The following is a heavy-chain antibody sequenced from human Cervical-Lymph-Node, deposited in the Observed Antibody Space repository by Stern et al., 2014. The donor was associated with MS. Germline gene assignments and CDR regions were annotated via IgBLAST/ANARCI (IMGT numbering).Heavy chain of an antibody. Sequence: QVQLQESGPGLVQPSETVYLTCTVSGGSMSSKYWNWIRQPPGKGLEWIGYIYSDGSTNYNPSLKSRVIISLDTSTNQFSLSLTSVTAADTAVYYCARVTGRGTRQNWFDSWGQGTLVTVSS. V-gene: IGHV4-59*01. J-gene: IGHJ5*01. CDR3: ARVTGRGTRQNWFDS. CDR2: IYSDGST. D-gene: IGHD1-26*01. CDR1: GGSMSSKY.